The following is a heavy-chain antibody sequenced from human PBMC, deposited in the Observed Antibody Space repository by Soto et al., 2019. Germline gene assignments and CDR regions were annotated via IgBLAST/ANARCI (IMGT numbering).Heavy chain of an antibody. Sequence: SETLSLTCTVSGGSISSGSYYWSWIRQHPGKGLEWIGYIYYSGGTYYNPSLKSRVTISVDTSKNQFSLKLSSVTAADTAVYYCVRVEEAGRNYYDSSGYYLFNYWGQGTLVTVSS. V-gene: IGHV4-31*03. J-gene: IGHJ4*02. D-gene: IGHD3-22*01. CDR1: GGSISSGSYY. CDR2: IYYSGGT. CDR3: VRVEEAGRNYYDSSGYYLFNY.